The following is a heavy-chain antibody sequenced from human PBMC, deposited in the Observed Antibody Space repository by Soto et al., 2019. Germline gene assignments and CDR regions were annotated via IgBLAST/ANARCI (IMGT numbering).Heavy chain of an antibody. D-gene: IGHD2-15*01. Sequence: QVQLVQSGAEVKKPGSSVKVSCKASGGSFSSHTINWVRQAPGQGLEWMGRIIPIVGTANYAQKFQDRVTITADKPTSTADTELRSLRSEDTAVYFCARGYCSTGACYGYYGMDVWGQGTTVTVSS. CDR2: IIPIVGTA. CDR3: ARGYCSTGACYGYYGMDV. V-gene: IGHV1-69*08. CDR1: GGSFSSHT. J-gene: IGHJ6*02.